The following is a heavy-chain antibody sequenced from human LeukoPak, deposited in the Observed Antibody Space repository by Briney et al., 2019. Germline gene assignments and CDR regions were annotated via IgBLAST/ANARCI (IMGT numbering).Heavy chain of an antibody. D-gene: IGHD3-10*01. CDR3: ARGRTRYYNPLYYYYYGMDV. Sequence: PSETLSLTCAVYGGSFSGYYWSWIRQPPGKGLEWIGEINHSGSTNYNPSLKSRVTISVDTSKNQFSLKLSSVTAADTAVYYCARGRTRYYNPLYYYYYGMDVWGQGTTVTVSS. CDR2: INHSGST. J-gene: IGHJ6*02. CDR1: GGSFSGYY. V-gene: IGHV4-34*01.